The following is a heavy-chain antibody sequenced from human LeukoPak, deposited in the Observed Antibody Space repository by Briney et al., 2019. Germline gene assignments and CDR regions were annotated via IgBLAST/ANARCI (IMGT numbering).Heavy chain of an antibody. CDR1: GYTFTSYD. V-gene: IGHV1-8*01. CDR2: MNPNSGNT. J-gene: IGHJ5*02. D-gene: IGHD3-3*01. CDR3: ARGGHYDFWSGYPADH. Sequence: ASVKVSCKASGYTFTSYDINWVRQAPGQGLEWMGWMNPNSGNTDYAQKFQGRVTMTRNTSISTAYMELSSLRSEDTAVYCCARGGHYDFWSGYPADHWGQGTLVTVSS.